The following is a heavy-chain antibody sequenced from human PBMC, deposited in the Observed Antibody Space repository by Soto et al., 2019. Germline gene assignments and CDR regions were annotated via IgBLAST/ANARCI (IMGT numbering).Heavy chain of an antibody. CDR1: GFTFSDYY. CDR3: ARRAVAAAGHDAFDI. J-gene: IGHJ3*02. V-gene: IGHV3-11*06. D-gene: IGHD6-13*01. CDR2: ISSSSSYT. Sequence: XGSLGLSCAASGFTFSDYYMSWIRQAPGKGLEWVSYISSSSSYTNYADSVKGRFTISRDNAKNSLYLQMNSLRAEDTAVYYCARRAVAAAGHDAFDIWGQGTMVTVSS.